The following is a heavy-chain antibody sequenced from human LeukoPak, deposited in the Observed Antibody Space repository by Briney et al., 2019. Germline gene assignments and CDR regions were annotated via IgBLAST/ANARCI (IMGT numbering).Heavy chain of an antibody. Sequence: ASVKVSCKASGYTFISYEINWVRQATGQGLEWMGWMNPNSGNTGYAQKFQGRVTFTRDTSINTAYMELSSLRSGDTAAYYCARGASRSFDFWGQGTLVTVSS. CDR1: GYTFISYE. V-gene: IGHV1-8*03. CDR2: MNPNSGNT. J-gene: IGHJ4*02. CDR3: ARGASRSFDF.